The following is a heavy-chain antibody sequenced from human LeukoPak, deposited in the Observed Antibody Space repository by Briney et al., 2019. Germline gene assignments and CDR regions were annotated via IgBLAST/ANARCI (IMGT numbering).Heavy chain of an antibody. V-gene: IGHV5-51*01. CDR2: IYPRDSRT. D-gene: IGHD3-10*01. CDR1: GYSFSSYW. J-gene: IGHJ5*02. Sequence: ESLKISCKGSGYSFSSYWIAWVRQMPGKGLEWMGVIYPRDSRTTYSPSFQDQVTISADKSISTAYLQWTSLKASDTAMYYCARGGDWFDPWGQGTLVTVSS. CDR3: ARGGDWFDP.